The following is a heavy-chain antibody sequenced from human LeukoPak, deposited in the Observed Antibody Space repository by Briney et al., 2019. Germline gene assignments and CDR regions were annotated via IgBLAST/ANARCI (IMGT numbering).Heavy chain of an antibody. V-gene: IGHV4-39*01. CDR1: GDSISTSNYY. CDR2: IHYSAST. Sequence: SETLSLTCTLSGDSISTSNYYWGWIRQPPGKGLEWIGMIHYSASTYYKPSLKSRVTISMDTSKNQFSLKLTSVTAADTAVYYCARGAGPYYYYYYGMDVWGQGTTVTVSS. J-gene: IGHJ6*02. CDR3: ARGAGPYYYYYYGMDV.